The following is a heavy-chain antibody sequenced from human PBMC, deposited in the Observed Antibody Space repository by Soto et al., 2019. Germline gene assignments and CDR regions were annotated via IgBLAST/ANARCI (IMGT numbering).Heavy chain of an antibody. Sequence: GESLKISCKGSGYTFTNYWIGWVRQMPGKVLEWMGIIYPGDSDTKYNPSFQGQVTISADKSITTTYLQWSSLKASDTAIYYCAASIFYYCMDVWGQGXTVTVSS. CDR3: AASIFYYCMDV. CDR1: GYTFTNYW. V-gene: IGHV5-51*01. J-gene: IGHJ6*02. CDR2: IYPGDSDT.